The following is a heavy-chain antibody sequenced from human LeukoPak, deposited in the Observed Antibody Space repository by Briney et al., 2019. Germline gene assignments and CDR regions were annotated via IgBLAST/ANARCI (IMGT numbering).Heavy chain of an antibody. CDR2: IYYSGST. D-gene: IGHD5-24*01. CDR1: GGSISSDY. J-gene: IGHJ3*02. Sequence: SETLSLTCTVSGGSISSDYWSWIRQPPGKGLEWIGYIYYSGSTNYNPSLKSRVTISVDTSKGQFSPNLNSVTAADAAVYYCARDRSRDGYNFPFDIWGQGTMVTVSS. CDR3: ARDRSRDGYNFPFDI. V-gene: IGHV4-59*01.